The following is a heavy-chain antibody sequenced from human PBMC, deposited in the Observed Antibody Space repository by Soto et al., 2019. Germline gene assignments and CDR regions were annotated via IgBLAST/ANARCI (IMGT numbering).Heavy chain of an antibody. CDR2: ISSSGNSM. Sequence: QVQLVESGGGLVMPGESLRLSCAASGFTFSDHYMSWIRQAPGKGLEWVSYISSSGNSMYYADSVKGGFTVSRDNAENSLLLQINSLRAEDTAVYYCARRAASGRHFDHWGQGTLVSVSS. J-gene: IGHJ4*02. CDR1: GFTFSDHY. D-gene: IGHD6-13*01. CDR3: ARRAASGRHFDH. V-gene: IGHV3-11*01.